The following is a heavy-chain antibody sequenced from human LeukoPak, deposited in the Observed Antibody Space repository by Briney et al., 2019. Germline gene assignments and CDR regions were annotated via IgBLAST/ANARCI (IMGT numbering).Heavy chain of an antibody. CDR2: ISGSGGST. Sequence: QPGGSLRLSCAASGFTFSSYAMSWVRQAPGKGLEWVSAISGSGGSTYYADSVKGRFTISRDNSKNMLYLQMNSLRAEDTAVYYCAKVGREDSSWYIYYYGMDVWGQGTTVTVSS. V-gene: IGHV3-23*01. J-gene: IGHJ6*02. D-gene: IGHD6-13*01. CDR3: AKVGREDSSWYIYYYGMDV. CDR1: GFTFSSYA.